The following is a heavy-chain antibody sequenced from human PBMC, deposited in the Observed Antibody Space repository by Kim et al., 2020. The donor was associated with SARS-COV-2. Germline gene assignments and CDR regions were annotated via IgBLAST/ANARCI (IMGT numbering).Heavy chain of an antibody. D-gene: IGHD6-25*01. CDR3: AKINPAQRSFDY. V-gene: IGHV3-30*02. J-gene: IGHJ4*02. Sequence: YADSVKGRFTISRDNSKNTLYLQMNSLRAEDTAVYYCAKINPAQRSFDYWGQGTLVTVSS.